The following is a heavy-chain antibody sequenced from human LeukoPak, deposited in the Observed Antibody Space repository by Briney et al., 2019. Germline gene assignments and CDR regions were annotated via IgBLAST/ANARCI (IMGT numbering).Heavy chain of an antibody. D-gene: IGHD3-9*01. CDR1: GYTFTSYD. CDR3: ARVLEHFLLTGYHRDDAFDI. CDR2: MNPNSRNT. V-gene: IGHV1-8*03. Sequence: ASVKVSCKASGYTFTSYDINWVRQATGQGLEWMGWMNPNSRNTGYAQKFQGRVTITRNTSISTAYMELSSLRSEDTAVYYCARVLEHFLLTGYHRDDAFDIWGQGTMVTVSS. J-gene: IGHJ3*02.